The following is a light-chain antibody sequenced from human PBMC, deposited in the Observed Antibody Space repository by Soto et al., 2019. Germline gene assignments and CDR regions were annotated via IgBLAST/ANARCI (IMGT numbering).Light chain of an antibody. Sequence: QPVLTQPSSVSAAPGQTVTISCSGSRSNFGKNFVSWYQQLPGTAPKLLIYEDNKRLSGIPDRFSGSKSGTSATLGVTGLQTGDEADYYCGSWDSSLSTVVFGGGTKLTVL. CDR3: GSWDSSLSTVV. J-gene: IGLJ2*01. V-gene: IGLV1-51*01. CDR2: EDN. CDR1: RSNFGKNF.